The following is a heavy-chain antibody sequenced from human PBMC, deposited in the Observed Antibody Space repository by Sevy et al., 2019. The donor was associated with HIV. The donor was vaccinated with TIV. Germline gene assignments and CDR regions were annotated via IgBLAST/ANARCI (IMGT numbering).Heavy chain of an antibody. V-gene: IGHV3-72*01. J-gene: IGHJ4*02. CDR1: GFTFSDHY. Sequence: GGSLRLSCAASGFTFSDHYMEWVRQAPGKGLEWVGHIRNKADSYTTEYAGSVKGRFTISRDDSKNSLYLLMNSLKTEDTAVYYCATHAGIAAAGRVFDYWGQGTLVTVSS. CDR2: IRNKADSYTT. CDR3: ATHAGIAAAGRVFDY. D-gene: IGHD6-13*01.